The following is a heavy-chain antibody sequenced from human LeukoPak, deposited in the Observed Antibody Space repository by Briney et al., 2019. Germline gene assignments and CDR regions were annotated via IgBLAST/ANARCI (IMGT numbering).Heavy chain of an antibody. J-gene: IGHJ4*02. CDR2: IWYDGSNK. CDR1: GFTFSSCA. V-gene: IGHV3-33*08. D-gene: IGHD4-23*01. Sequence: GGSLRLSYAASGFTFSSCAMSWVRQAPGKGLEWVAVIWYDGSNKYYADSVKGRFTISRDNSKNTLYLQMNSLRAEDTAVYYCARIYGGTFDYWGQGTLVTVSS. CDR3: ARIYGGTFDY.